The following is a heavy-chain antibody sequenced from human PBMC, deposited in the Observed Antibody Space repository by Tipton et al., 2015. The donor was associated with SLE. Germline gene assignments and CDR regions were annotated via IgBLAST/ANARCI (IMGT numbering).Heavy chain of an antibody. D-gene: IGHD2-2*01. Sequence: RSLRLSCAASGFTFSSHAMHWVRQAPGKGLEWVAVISYDGSNKYYADSVKGRFTISRDNSKNTLYLQMNSLRAEDTTVYYCARDTVLPAARGAFDIWGQGTMVTVSS. V-gene: IGHV3-30-3*01. CDR1: GFTFSSHA. J-gene: IGHJ3*02. CDR2: ISYDGSNK. CDR3: ARDTVLPAARGAFDI.